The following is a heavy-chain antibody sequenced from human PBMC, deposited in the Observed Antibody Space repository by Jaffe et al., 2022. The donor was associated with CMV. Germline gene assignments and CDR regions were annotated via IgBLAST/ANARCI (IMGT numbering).Heavy chain of an antibody. CDR3: AKDLIEWGILWGRPASPFDY. CDR1: GFTFSSYA. Sequence: EVQLLESGGGLVQPGGSLRLSCAASGFTFSSYAMSWVRQAPGKGLEWVSAISGSGGSTYYADSVKGRFTISRDNSKNTLYLQMNSLRAEDTAVYYCAKDLIEWGILWGRPASPFDYWGQGTLVTVSS. V-gene: IGHV3-23*01. J-gene: IGHJ4*02. D-gene: IGHD2-21*01. CDR2: ISGSGGST.